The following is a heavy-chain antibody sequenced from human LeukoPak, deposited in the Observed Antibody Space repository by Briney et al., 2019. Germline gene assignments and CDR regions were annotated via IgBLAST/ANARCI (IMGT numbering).Heavy chain of an antibody. V-gene: IGHV3-7*04. D-gene: IGHD2-21*01. J-gene: IGHJ4*02. CDR3: ARAIPIPDY. CDR2: IKEDGSEK. Sequence: GGSLRLSCAASGFTFSSYWMSWVRQAPGKGLEWVANIKEDGSEKYYVESVKGRFIISRDNTKNSLYLQMSSLRAEDTAVYYCARAIPIPDYWGQGTLVTVFS. CDR1: GFTFSSYW.